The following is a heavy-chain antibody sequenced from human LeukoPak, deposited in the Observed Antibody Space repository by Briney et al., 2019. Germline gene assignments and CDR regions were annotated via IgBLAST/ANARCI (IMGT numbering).Heavy chain of an antibody. J-gene: IGHJ4*02. CDR1: GGSISSYY. Sequence: PSETLSLTCTVSGGSISSYYWSWIRQPPGKGLEWIGYIYYSGSTNYNPSLKSRVTISVDTSKNQFSLKLSSVTAADTAVYYCAREGIAVAGYYFDYWGQGTLVTVSS. CDR3: AREGIAVAGYYFDY. CDR2: IYYSGST. V-gene: IGHV4-59*01. D-gene: IGHD6-19*01.